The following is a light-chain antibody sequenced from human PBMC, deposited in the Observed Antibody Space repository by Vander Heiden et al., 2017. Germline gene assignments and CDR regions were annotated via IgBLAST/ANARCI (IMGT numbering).Light chain of an antibody. J-gene: IGKJ4*01. CDR2: DAS. Sequence: EIVLTQSPATLSLSPGERATVSCRASQTVTRHLAWYQQKPGQAPRLLIYDASNRATGIPARFSGCGSGTDFTLIIDNLEPEDFAFYYCLQRSNWPLTFGGGTKVEIK. CDR1: QTVTRH. CDR3: LQRSNWPLT. V-gene: IGKV3-11*01.